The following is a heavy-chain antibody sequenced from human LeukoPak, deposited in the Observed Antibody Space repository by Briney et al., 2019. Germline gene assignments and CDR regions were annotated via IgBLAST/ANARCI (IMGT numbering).Heavy chain of an antibody. D-gene: IGHD4-17*01. Sequence: GGSLRLSCTPSGFTFSSYGFHWVRQAPGKGLESVAVIWYDGSQKYYADSVKGRFTISRDNSKNTLYLQMNSLRAEDTAVYYCAREAVTRNYFDYWGQGTLVTVSS. CDR1: GFTFSSYG. CDR3: AREAVTRNYFDY. J-gene: IGHJ4*02. V-gene: IGHV3-33*01. CDR2: IWYDGSQK.